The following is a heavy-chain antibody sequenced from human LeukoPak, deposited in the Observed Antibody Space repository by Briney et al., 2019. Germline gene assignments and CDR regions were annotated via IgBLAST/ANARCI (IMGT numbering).Heavy chain of an antibody. Sequence: PSETLSLTCIVSGGSISSYSWTSIRQPAGEGLEWIGRIYTSGTTNYDPSLKRRVTMSVDTSKNQFSLKLSSVTAADAAVYYCAGEAGGGYARAFDIWGQGTIVTVS. CDR3: AGEAGGGYARAFDI. D-gene: IGHD5-12*01. J-gene: IGHJ3*02. CDR2: IYTSGTT. V-gene: IGHV4-4*07. CDR1: GGSISSYS.